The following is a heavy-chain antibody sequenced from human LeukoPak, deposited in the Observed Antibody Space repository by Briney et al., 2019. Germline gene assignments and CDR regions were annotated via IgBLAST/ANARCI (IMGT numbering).Heavy chain of an antibody. D-gene: IGHD5-18*01. V-gene: IGHV4-4*07. CDR3: ARARGYSYGFYWYFDL. J-gene: IGHJ2*01. CDR1: GGSIISYY. Sequence: SETLSLTCTASGGSIISYYWSWIRQRAGTGLEFAGRIYTSGSTNYNPSLKSRVTMSVDTSKNQFSLKLSSVTAADTAVYYCARARGYSYGFYWYFDLWGRGTLVTVSS. CDR2: IYTSGST.